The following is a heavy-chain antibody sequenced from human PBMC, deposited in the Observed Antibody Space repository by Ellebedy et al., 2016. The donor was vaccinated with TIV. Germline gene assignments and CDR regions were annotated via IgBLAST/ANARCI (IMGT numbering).Heavy chain of an antibody. J-gene: IGHJ6*03. Sequence: SETLSLTXTVSGGSISSSSYYWGWIRQPPGKGLEWIGSIYYSGSTYYNPSLKSRVTISVDTSKNQFSLKLSSVTAADTAVYYCAREGIQYYYYYMDVWGKGTTVTVSS. CDR2: IYYSGST. CDR3: AREGIQYYYYYMDV. V-gene: IGHV4-39*07. CDR1: GGSISSSSYY.